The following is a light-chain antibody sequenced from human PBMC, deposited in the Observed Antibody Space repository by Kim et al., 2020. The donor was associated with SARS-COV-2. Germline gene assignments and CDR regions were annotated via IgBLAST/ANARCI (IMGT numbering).Light chain of an antibody. Sequence: VTLACTVTYRDIRSFTYFSWYQHHPSNAPDLIFYDGTRRPSGVPDRFSASRSGSAASLTISGLQAEDEADYYCCSYAGGNVWMFGGGTKVTVL. CDR2: DGT. CDR1: YRDIRSFTY. J-gene: IGLJ3*02. V-gene: IGLV2-11*01. CDR3: CSYAGGNVWM.